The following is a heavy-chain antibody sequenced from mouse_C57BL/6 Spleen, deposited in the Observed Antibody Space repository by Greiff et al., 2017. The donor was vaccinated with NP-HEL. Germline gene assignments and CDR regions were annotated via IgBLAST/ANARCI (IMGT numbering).Heavy chain of an antibody. J-gene: IGHJ3*01. Sequence: QVQLQQPGAELVKPGASVKLSCKASGYTFTSYWMQWVKQRPGQGLEWIGEIDPSDSYTNYNQKFKGKATLTVDTSSSTAYMQLSSLTSEDSAVYYCARLGSSYETWFAYWGQGTLVTVSA. V-gene: IGHV1-50*01. D-gene: IGHD1-1*01. CDR2: IDPSDSYT. CDR1: GYTFTSYW. CDR3: ARLGSSYETWFAY.